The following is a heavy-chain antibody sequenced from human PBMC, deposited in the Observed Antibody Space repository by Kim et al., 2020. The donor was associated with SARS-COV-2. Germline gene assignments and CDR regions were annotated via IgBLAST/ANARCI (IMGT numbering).Heavy chain of an antibody. D-gene: IGHD3-22*01. J-gene: IGHJ4*02. CDR2: IYTSGST. Sequence: SETLSLTCTVSGGSISSGSYYWSWIRQPAGKGLEWIGRIYTSGSTNYNPSLKSRVTISVDTSKNQFSLKLSSVTAADTAVYYCARVRRSANSSVFDYWGQGTLVTVSS. CDR1: GGSISSGSYY. CDR3: ARVRRSANSSVFDY. V-gene: IGHV4-61*02.